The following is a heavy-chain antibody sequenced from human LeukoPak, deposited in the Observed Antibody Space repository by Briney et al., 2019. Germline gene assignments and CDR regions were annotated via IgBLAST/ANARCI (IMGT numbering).Heavy chain of an antibody. CDR1: GFTFSSYA. Sequence: GGPLRLSCAASGFTFSSYAMSWVRQAPGKGLEWVSAISGSGGSTYYADSVKGRFTISRDNSRNTLYLQMNSLRAEDTAVYYCAKDEDIVLLYYFDYWGQGTLVTVSS. V-gene: IGHV3-23*01. J-gene: IGHJ4*02. D-gene: IGHD2-8*01. CDR3: AKDEDIVLLYYFDY. CDR2: ISGSGGST.